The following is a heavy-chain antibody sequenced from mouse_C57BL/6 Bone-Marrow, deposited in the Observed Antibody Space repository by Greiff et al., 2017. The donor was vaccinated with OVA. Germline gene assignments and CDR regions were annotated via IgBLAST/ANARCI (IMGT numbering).Heavy chain of an antibody. CDR2: IDPENGDT. J-gene: IGHJ2*01. CDR1: GFNIKDDY. V-gene: IGHV14-4*01. CDR3: TTVFLDY. Sequence: EVKLMESGAELVRPGASVKLSCTASGFNIKDDYMHWVKQRPEQGLEWIGWIDPENGDTEYASKFQGKATITADTSSNTAYLQISSLTSEDTAVYYCTTVFLDYWGQGTTLTVSS.